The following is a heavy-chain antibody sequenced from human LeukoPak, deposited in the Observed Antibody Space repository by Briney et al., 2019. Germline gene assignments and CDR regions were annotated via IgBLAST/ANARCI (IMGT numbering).Heavy chain of an antibody. V-gene: IGHV1-18*01. CDR3: ARAMDSCSSASCYYFDY. Sequence: GAPVKVSCKASGYTFTSYGICWVRHAPGQGLEWMGWISAFNGNTNYAQKLQGRVTMTTDTSTSTAYMELSSLRSEDTAVYYGARAMDSCSSASCYYFDYWGRGTLVTVSS. J-gene: IGHJ4*02. D-gene: IGHD2-2*01. CDR2: ISAFNGNT. CDR1: GYTFTSYG.